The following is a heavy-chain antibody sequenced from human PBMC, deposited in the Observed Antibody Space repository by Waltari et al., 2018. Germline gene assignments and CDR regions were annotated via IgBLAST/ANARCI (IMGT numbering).Heavy chain of an antibody. CDR1: GGSISSGDYY. CDR2: IYYSGST. D-gene: IGHD3-3*01. V-gene: IGHV4-30-4*08. Sequence: QVQLQESGPGLVTPSQTLSLTCTVSGGSISSGDYYWSWLSQPPGKGLERMGYIYYSGSTYYNPSLKSRVTISVDTSKNQFSLKLSSVTAADTAVYYCARSDLYYDFWSASYFDYWGQGTLVTVSS. CDR3: ARSDLYYDFWSASYFDY. J-gene: IGHJ4*02.